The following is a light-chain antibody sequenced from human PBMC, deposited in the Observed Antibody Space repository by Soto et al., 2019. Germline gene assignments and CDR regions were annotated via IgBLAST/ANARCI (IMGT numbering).Light chain of an antibody. CDR2: DAS. V-gene: IGKV3-11*01. CDR3: QQRSNWWT. Sequence: EIVLTQSPASLSLSPGERATLSCRASQSVSSYLAWYQQKPGQAPRLLIYDASNRATGIPAGFSGSGSGTDLTLTISSLEPEDFAVYYCQQRSNWWTFGQGTKVDIK. CDR1: QSVSSY. J-gene: IGKJ1*01.